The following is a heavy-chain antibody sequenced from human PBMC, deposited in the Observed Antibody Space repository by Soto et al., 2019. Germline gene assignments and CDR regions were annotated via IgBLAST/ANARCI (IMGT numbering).Heavy chain of an antibody. CDR3: ARASGYSSSWYLGY. Sequence: TGGSLRLSCAASGFTFSSYAMHWVRQAPGKGLEWVAVISYDGSNKYYADSVKGRFTISRDNSKNTLYLQMNSLRAEDTAVYYCARASGYSSSWYLGYWGQGT. D-gene: IGHD6-13*01. CDR2: ISYDGSNK. J-gene: IGHJ4*02. V-gene: IGHV3-30-3*01. CDR1: GFTFSSYA.